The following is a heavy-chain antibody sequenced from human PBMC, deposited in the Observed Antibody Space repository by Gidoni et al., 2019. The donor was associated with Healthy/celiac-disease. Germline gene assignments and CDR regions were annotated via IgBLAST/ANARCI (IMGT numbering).Heavy chain of an antibody. CDR3: AREGYSGYDPTYYYYGMDV. D-gene: IGHD5-12*01. V-gene: IGHV3-53*01. CDR1: GFTVSSNY. J-gene: IGHJ6*02. Sequence: EVQLVESGGGLIQPGGSLRLSCAASGFTVSSNYLSWVRQAPGKGLEWVSVIYSGGSTYYADSVKGRFTISRDNSKTTLYLQMNSLRAEDTAVYYCAREGYSGYDPTYYYYGMDVWGQGTTVTVSS. CDR2: IYSGGST.